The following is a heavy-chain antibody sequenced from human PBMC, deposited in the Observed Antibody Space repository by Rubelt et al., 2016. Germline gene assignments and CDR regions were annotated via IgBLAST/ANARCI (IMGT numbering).Heavy chain of an antibody. CDR1: GFTVSSYY. V-gene: IGHV3-66*01. D-gene: IGHD1-7*01. CDR2: IYSGGAT. CDR3: ARGKEDAGTTGWFDP. J-gene: IGHJ5*02. Sequence: EVQLVVSGGGLVQPGGSPRLSCAASGFTVSSYYMNWVRQAPGKGLEWVSVIYSGGATYYAGSVKGRFTISRDNSKNTLYLQRNSLRAEDTAVYYCARGKEDAGTTGWFDPWGQGTLVTVSS.